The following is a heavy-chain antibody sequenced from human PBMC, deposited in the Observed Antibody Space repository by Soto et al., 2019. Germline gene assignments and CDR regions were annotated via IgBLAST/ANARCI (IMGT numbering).Heavy chain of an antibody. V-gene: IGHV2-70*01. CDR3: ARIRGTRVSYYDILTYGMDV. Sequence: SGPKLVNPTQTLTLTCTFSGFSLSTNGMCVSWIRQPPGKALEWLALIDWDDDKYYNTSLKTRLTISKDTSKNQVVLTMATMDPVDTGTYYCARIRGTRVSYYDILTYGMDVWGQGTTVTVSS. CDR2: IDWDDDK. CDR1: GFSLSTNGMC. J-gene: IGHJ6*02. D-gene: IGHD3-9*01.